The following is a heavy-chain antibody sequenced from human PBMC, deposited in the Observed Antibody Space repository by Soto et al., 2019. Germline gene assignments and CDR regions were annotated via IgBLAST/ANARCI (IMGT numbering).Heavy chain of an antibody. D-gene: IGHD1-26*01. CDR1: GFTFSNAW. V-gene: IGHV3-15*07. CDR2: IKSKTDGGTP. J-gene: IGHJ4*02. CDR3: TTEGGNYYRRYYFDY. Sequence: PGGSLRLSCAASGFTFSNAWINWVRQAPGKGLEWVGRIKSKTDGGTPDYAAPVKGRFTISRDDSKNTLYLQMNSLKTEDTAVYYCTTEGGNYYRRYYFDYWGQGTLVTVSS.